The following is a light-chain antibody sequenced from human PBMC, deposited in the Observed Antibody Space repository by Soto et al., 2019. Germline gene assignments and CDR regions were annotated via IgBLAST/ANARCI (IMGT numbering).Light chain of an antibody. CDR1: QGISSY. V-gene: IGKV1-8*01. CDR3: QQYYSYPT. J-gene: IGKJ1*01. CDR2: AAS. Sequence: AIRMTQSPSSFSASTGDRVTITCRASQGISSYLAWYQQKPGKAPKLLIYAASSLQSGVPSRFCGSGSGTDFTLTICCLQSEDFATYYCQQYYSYPTFGQGTKVECK.